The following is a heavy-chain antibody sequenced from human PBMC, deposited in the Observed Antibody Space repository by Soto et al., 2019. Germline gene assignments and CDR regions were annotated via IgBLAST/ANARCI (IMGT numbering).Heavy chain of an antibody. V-gene: IGHV3-23*01. CDR2: ISGSGDSS. J-gene: IGHJ4*02. CDR3: AKENIVVVTSGDFDN. D-gene: IGHD2-21*02. CDR1: GFTFNHYA. Sequence: EVQMLESGGGLVQPGGSLRLSCTASGFTFNHYAMSWVRQAPGKGLEWVSSISGSGDSSYYADSVKGRFTISRDNSKNTLYLQMSSLRAEDTARYYCAKENIVVVTSGDFDNWGQGTLVTVSS.